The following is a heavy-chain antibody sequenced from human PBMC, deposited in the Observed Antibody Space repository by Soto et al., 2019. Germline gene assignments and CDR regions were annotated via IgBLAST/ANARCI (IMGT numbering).Heavy chain of an antibody. CDR3: ARSYGSGSYYPYNWFDP. Sequence: SVKVSCKASGDTFSNYAINWVRQAPGQGLEWIGGIIPIFGTANYAQKFQGRVTITADEFTSTAYMELSSLRSEDTAVYYCARSYGSGSYYPYNWFDPWGQGTLVSVSS. V-gene: IGHV1-69*13. D-gene: IGHD3-10*01. CDR1: GDTFSNYA. CDR2: IIPIFGTA. J-gene: IGHJ5*02.